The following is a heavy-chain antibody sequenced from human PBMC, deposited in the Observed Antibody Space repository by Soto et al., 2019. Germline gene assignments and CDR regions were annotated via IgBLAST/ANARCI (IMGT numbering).Heavy chain of an antibody. V-gene: IGHV3-23*01. J-gene: IGHJ4*02. CDR3: AKPGAPSITDRPPRFEY. CDR2: ISDSGDLK. D-gene: IGHD3-10*01. Sequence: HPGGSLRFSCAASDFTFSTYSMTLVRQAPGRGLQWVSTISDSGDLKFYVDSVRGRFTISRENSRNTLYLQMSNLRPEDTALYYCAKPGAPSITDRPPRFEYWGRGTKVTVSS. CDR1: DFTFSTYS.